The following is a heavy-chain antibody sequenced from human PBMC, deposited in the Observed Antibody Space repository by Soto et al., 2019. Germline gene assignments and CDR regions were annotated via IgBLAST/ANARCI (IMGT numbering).Heavy chain of an antibody. CDR2: ISGSGGST. D-gene: IGHD6-13*01. CDR1: GFTFSSYA. CDR3: AKDSRAAAGTRVPSWFDP. V-gene: IGHV3-23*01. Sequence: EVQLLESGGGLVQPGGSLRLSCAASGFTFSSYAMSWVLQAPGKGLEWVSAISGSGGSTYYADSVKGRFTISRDNSKNRLYLQMNSLRAEDTAVYYCAKDSRAAAGTRVPSWFDPWGQGTLVTVSS. J-gene: IGHJ5*02.